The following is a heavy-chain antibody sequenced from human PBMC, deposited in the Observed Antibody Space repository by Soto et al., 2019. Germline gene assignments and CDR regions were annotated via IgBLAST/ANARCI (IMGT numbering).Heavy chain of an antibody. Sequence: GGSLRLSCAVSGFSVSSNYINWVRQAPGKGLEWVSTIYSGGSTYYTDSVKGRFSISRDNSKNTVYLQMNSLRADDTAVYYCARGGGNYPALYYMDVWGKGTSVTVSS. J-gene: IGHJ6*03. CDR1: GFSVSSNY. CDR3: ARGGGNYPALYYMDV. V-gene: IGHV3-66*01. D-gene: IGHD1-7*01. CDR2: IYSGGST.